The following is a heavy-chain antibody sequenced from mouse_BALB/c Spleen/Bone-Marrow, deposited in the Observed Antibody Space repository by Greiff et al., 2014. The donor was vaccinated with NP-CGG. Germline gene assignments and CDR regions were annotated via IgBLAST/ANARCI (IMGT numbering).Heavy chain of an antibody. CDR1: GFSLTDYG. D-gene: IGHD4-1*01. Sequence: VQLQQSGPGLVAPSQSLSITCTVSGFSLTDYGVSWIRQPPGKGLEWLGLIWGGGSTYYNSALKTRLSISKDKSKGQVFLKMNSRQTDDITMYYCAKDRLTCYAMDYWGQGTSVTVSS. V-gene: IGHV2-6-5*01. CDR2: IWGGGST. J-gene: IGHJ4*01. CDR3: AKDRLTCYAMDY.